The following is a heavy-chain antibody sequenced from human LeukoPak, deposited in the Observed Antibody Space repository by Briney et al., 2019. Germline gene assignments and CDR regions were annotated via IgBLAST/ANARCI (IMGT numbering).Heavy chain of an antibody. V-gene: IGHV4-61*01. CDR2: IYYSGST. D-gene: IGHD4-23*01. CDR1: GGSISSSSYY. CDR3: ARETVEGYFDY. Sequence: SETLSLTCTVSGGSISSSSYYWSWIRQPPGKGLEWIGYIYYSGSTNYNPSLKSRVTISVDTPKNQFSLKLSSVTAADTAVYYCARETVEGYFDYWGQGTLVTVSS. J-gene: IGHJ4*02.